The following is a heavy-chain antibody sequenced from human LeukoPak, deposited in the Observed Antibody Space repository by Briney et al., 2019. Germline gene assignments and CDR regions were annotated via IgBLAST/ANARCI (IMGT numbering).Heavy chain of an antibody. CDR2: ISAYNGNT. J-gene: IGHJ4*02. CDR1: GYTFTCYG. CDR3: ARESPLNDFWSGYYHNFDY. V-gene: IGHV1-18*01. D-gene: IGHD3-3*01. Sequence: ASVKVSCKASGYTFTCYGISWVRQAPGQGLEWMGWISAYNGNTNYAQKLQGRVTMTTDTSTSTAYMELRSLRSDDTAVYFCARESPLNDFWSGYYHNFDYWGQGTLVTVSS.